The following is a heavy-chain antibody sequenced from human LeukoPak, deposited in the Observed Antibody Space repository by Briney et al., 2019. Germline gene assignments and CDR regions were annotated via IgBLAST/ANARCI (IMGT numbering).Heavy chain of an antibody. D-gene: IGHD6-19*01. Sequence: SETLSLSCAVYGGSFSGSYWSWIRQPPGKGLEWIGEINHSGGTNYNPSLKSRVTISVDTSKNQCSLKLSSVTAADTAVYYCARYVAVAGTIKWFDPWGQGTLVTVSS. J-gene: IGHJ5*02. CDR2: INHSGGT. CDR1: GGSFSGSY. V-gene: IGHV4-34*01. CDR3: ARYVAVAGTIKWFDP.